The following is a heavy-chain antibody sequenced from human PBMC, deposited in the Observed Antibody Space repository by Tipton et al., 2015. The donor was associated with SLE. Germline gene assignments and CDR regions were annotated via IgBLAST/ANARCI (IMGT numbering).Heavy chain of an antibody. CDR3: GRALFYGDSPLEVNFALDV. J-gene: IGHJ6*02. CDR1: GFTVRSNY. Sequence: GSLRLSCAAPGFTVRSNYMSWVRQPPGKGLEWVSVMYRDGTTYYADFVQGRFTVYRDDSKDTLYLQMYTLKPEDTAVYYCGRALFYGDSPLEVNFALDVWGQGTTVTVSS. V-gene: IGHV3-53*05. CDR2: MYRDGTT. D-gene: IGHD4-17*01.